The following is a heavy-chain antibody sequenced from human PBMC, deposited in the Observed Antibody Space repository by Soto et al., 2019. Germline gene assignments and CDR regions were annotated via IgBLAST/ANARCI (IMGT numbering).Heavy chain of an antibody. Sequence: ASVKVSCKASGGTFSTYVICWVRQATGQGLEWMGWMNPNSGNTGYAQKFQGRVTMTRNTSISTAYMELSSLRSEDTAVYYCARTIRWRLGALGYWGQGTLVTVSS. CDR1: GGTFSTYV. J-gene: IGHJ4*02. V-gene: IGHV1-8*02. CDR2: MNPNSGNT. D-gene: IGHD3-10*01. CDR3: ARTIRWRLGALGY.